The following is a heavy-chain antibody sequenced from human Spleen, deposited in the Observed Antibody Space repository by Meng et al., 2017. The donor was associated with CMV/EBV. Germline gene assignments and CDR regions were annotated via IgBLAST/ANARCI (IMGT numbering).Heavy chain of an antibody. Sequence: FVHWVRQAPGQGLEWMGMINPSGGSTTYAQRFQGRVTMTRDTSTDTIYMEMSSLRSDDTAVYYCARGRGFDFSSGYVSNYFYLMDVWGQGTTVTVSS. V-gene: IGHV1-46*01. CDR3: ARGRGFDFSSGYVSNYFYLMDV. CDR2: INPSGGST. CDR1: F. D-gene: IGHD3-3*01. J-gene: IGHJ6*02.